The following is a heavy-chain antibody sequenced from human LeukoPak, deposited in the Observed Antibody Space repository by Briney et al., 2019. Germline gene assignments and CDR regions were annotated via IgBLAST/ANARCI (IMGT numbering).Heavy chain of an antibody. CDR1: GGTFSSYA. CDR2: IIPIFGTA. CDR3: ARVNCGGDCYFDY. V-gene: IGHV1-69*13. J-gene: IGHJ4*02. D-gene: IGHD2-21*02. Sequence: SVKVSCKASGGTFSSYAISWVRQAPGQGLEWMGGIIPIFGTANYAQKFQGRVTITADESTSIAYMELSSLRSEDTAVYYCARVNCGGDCYFDYWGQGTLVTVSS.